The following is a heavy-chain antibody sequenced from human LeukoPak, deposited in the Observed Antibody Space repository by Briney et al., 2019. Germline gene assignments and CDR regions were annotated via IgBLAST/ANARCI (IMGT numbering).Heavy chain of an antibody. J-gene: IGHJ4*02. V-gene: IGHV3-74*01. Sequence: GASLRLSCAPSGFAFSSYWMLWVRQVPGKGLVWVSRINGDGTMTNYADFAKGRFTISRDNTKNILYLQMNDLRVDDSAIYYCSRSQFDYWGQGVLVTVSS. CDR3: SRSQFDY. CDR2: INGDGTMT. CDR1: GFAFSSYW.